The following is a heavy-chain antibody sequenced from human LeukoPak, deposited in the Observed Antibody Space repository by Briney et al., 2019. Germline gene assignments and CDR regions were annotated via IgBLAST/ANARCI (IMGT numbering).Heavy chain of an antibody. V-gene: IGHV5-51*01. D-gene: IGHD3-10*01. CDR3: ARLSSSGSQWYYFDY. Sequence: GESLKISCKGSGYSFTSYWIGWVRQMPGKGLEWMGIIYPGDSDTRYSPSFQGQVTISADKSISTAYLQWSSLKASDTAMYYCARLSSSGSQWYYFDYWGQGTLVTVSS. J-gene: IGHJ4*02. CDR2: IYPGDSDT. CDR1: GYSFTSYW.